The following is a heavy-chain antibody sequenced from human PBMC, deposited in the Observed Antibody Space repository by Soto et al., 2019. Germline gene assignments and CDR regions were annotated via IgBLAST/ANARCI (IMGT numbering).Heavy chain of an antibody. Sequence: GASVKVSCKASGYTFTSYGISWVRRAPGQRLEWMGWINADNGNTNYSQKFQGRVTITRDTSASTAYMELSSLRSEDTAVYYCARAYCGGDCYLNWFDPWGQGTLVTVSS. CDR3: ARAYCGGDCYLNWFDP. CDR1: GYTFTSYG. J-gene: IGHJ5*02. V-gene: IGHV1-18*01. D-gene: IGHD2-21*01. CDR2: INADNGNT.